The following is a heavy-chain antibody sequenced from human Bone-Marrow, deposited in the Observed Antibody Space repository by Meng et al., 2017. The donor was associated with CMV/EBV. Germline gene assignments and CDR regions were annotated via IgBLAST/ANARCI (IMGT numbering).Heavy chain of an antibody. D-gene: IGHD3-10*01. J-gene: IGHJ6*02. CDR2: ISLNSGSI. Sequence: GGSRRLSCPPSGSTFDDYAMHWVRQVPGRGLEWVSGISLNSGSIGYADSVKGRLTNSRDNAKNSLYLQMNSLRAEEMALNYCAKDIGARITPGYYGMDVWGQGTTVTVSS. CDR3: AKDIGARITPGYYGMDV. V-gene: IGHV3-9*03. CDR1: GSTFDDYA.